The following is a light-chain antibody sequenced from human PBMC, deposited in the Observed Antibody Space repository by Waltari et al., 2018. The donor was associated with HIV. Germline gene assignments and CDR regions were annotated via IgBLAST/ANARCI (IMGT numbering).Light chain of an antibody. J-gene: IGLJ2*01. Sequence: QSALTQPPSASGSPGQSVTISCTGTSSDIGDYDYVSWYQHQPGEAPKLLIYEVLNRPSGVPQRFSGSKSGNTASLTVSGLQAEDEADYYCSSYGGNSNVIFGGGTKLTVL. CDR2: EVL. CDR3: SSYGGNSNVI. V-gene: IGLV2-8*01. CDR1: SSDIGDYDY.